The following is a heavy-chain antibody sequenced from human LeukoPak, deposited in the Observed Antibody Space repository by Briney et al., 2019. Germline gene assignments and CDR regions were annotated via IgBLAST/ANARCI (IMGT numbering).Heavy chain of an antibody. Sequence: GGSLRLSCAASGFTFSRHWMSWVRQAPGKGLEWVANINTDGSEKYYVDSVRGRFTISRDNSRSSLYLQMNNLGAEDTALYYCASRPPTGYAYLGVFDYWGQGTLVTVSS. CDR3: ASRPPTGYAYLGVFDY. J-gene: IGHJ4*02. D-gene: IGHD3-9*01. CDR2: INTDGSEK. CDR1: GFTFSRHW. V-gene: IGHV3-7*01.